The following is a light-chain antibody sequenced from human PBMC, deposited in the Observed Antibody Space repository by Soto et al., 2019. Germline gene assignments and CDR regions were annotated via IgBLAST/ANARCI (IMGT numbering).Light chain of an antibody. V-gene: IGKV1-5*03. J-gene: IGKJ2*01. CDR1: QSITNW. Sequence: DIQMTQSPSTLSASVGDRVTITCRASQSITNWLAWYQQKPGKAPKLLISKASNLESGVPSRFSGSGSGTEFTLTISSLQPDDFATYYCQQYNSYSYTFGQGTKLEIK. CDR2: KAS. CDR3: QQYNSYSYT.